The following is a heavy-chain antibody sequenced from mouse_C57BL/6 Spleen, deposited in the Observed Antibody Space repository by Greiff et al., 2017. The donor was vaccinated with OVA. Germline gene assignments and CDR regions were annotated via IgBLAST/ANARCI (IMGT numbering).Heavy chain of an antibody. J-gene: IGHJ2*01. CDR3: ARIYYGNYGY. Sequence: VQLQQSGAELVKPGASVKLSCKASGYTFTSYWMQWVKQRPGQGLEWIGEIDPSDSYTNYNQKFKGKATLTVDTSSSTAYMQLSSLTSEDSAVYYCARIYYGNYGYWGQGTTLTVSS. CDR1: GYTFTSYW. CDR2: IDPSDSYT. V-gene: IGHV1-50*01. D-gene: IGHD2-1*01.